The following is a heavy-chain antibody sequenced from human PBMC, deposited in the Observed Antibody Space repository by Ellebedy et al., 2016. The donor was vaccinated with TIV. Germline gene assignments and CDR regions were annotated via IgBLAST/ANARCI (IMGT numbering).Heavy chain of an antibody. J-gene: IGHJ6*04. CDR1: GYTFTSYH. CDR3: ARGHADGGSLSV. Sequence: ASVKVSCXASGYTFTSYHINWVRQATGQGLEWMGWMNPNSDYTAYAQKFQGRVTMTKDTSVNTAYMELSSLRSEDTAVYYCARGHADGGSLSVWGEGTTVTVSP. D-gene: IGHD5-24*01. CDR2: MNPNSDYT. V-gene: IGHV1-8*01.